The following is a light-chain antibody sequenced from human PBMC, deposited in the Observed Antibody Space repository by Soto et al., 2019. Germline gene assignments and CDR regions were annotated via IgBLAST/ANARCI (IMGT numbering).Light chain of an antibody. CDR1: RGVGDN. Sequence: EIVMTQSPATLSVSPGERATLSCRASRGVGDNLAWYQQKPGQAPRLLIYGASTRATGIPARFSGSGSGTEFTLSISSLQSEDLAVYYCQQYNFWPPSTFGGGTKVEIK. CDR2: GAS. J-gene: IGKJ4*01. V-gene: IGKV3D-15*01. CDR3: QQYNFWPPST.